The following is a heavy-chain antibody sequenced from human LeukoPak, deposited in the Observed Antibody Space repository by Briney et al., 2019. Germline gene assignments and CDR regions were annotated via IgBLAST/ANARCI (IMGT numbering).Heavy chain of an antibody. CDR1: GGSVSSSSSY. J-gene: IGHJ4*02. V-gene: IGHV4-39*01. CDR3: ARGGFYCGGDCYVDY. Sequence: SGTLSPTCTVSGGSVSSSSSYWGWIRQPPGKGLEWIGSAYFTGSTNYSPSLKTRVTISLDTSKNQFSLRLTSVTAADTAVYYCARGGFYCGGDCYVDYWGQGTLVTVSS. CDR2: AYFTGST. D-gene: IGHD2-21*02.